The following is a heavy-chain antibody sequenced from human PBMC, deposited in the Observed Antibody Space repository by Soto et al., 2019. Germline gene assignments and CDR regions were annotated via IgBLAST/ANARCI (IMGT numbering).Heavy chain of an antibody. CDR2: IYPGDSDT. V-gene: IGHV5-51*01. Sequence: GESLKISCQGSGYSFSNYWIGWLRQMPGNGLEWMGIIYPGDSDTKYSPSFQGQVTISTDKSINTAYLQWSSLKASDTAIYYCARRGSTYNYYYGMDVWGQGTTVTVST. J-gene: IGHJ6*01. CDR3: ARRGSTYNYYYGMDV. CDR1: GYSFSNYW. D-gene: IGHD1-1*01.